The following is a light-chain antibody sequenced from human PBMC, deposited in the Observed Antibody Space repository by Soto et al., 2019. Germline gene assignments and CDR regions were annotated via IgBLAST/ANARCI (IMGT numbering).Light chain of an antibody. V-gene: IGKV3-11*01. CDR2: DTS. CDR1: QSVRSY. Sequence: EIVLTQSPATLSLSPGERATLSCRASQSVRSYLAWYQQTPGQAPRLLIYDTSNRATGVPVRFSASGSGTDFTLTISSLEPEDFAVYYCQQRSNWPYTFGQGTKLEIK. CDR3: QQRSNWPYT. J-gene: IGKJ2*01.